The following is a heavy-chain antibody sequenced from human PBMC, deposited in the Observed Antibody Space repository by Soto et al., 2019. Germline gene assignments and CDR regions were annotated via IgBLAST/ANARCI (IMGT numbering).Heavy chain of an antibody. Sequence: LGESLKISCKGSGYSFTSYWIGWVRQMPGKGLEWMGIIYPGDSDTRYSPSFQGQVTISADKSISTAYLQWSSLKASDTAMYYCARANRGSHAYYYYYGTDVWGKGTTATVSS. CDR3: ARANRGSHAYYYYYGTDV. D-gene: IGHD3-16*01. CDR1: GYSFTSYW. J-gene: IGHJ6*04. CDR2: IYPGDSDT. V-gene: IGHV5-51*01.